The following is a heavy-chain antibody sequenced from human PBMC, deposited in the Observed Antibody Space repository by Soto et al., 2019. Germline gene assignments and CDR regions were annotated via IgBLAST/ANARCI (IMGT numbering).Heavy chain of an antibody. V-gene: IGHV3-30*18. CDR3: AHDVADYGDRYVDY. CDR1: GFTFSSYG. Sequence: QVQLVESGGGVVQPGRSLRLSCAASGFTFSSYGMHWFRQAPGKGLEWVAVISYDGSNKYYADSVKGRFTIYRDNSKNTLYLQMNSLRDEDTDVYYCAHDVADYGDRYVDYGGQGTLVTVS. CDR2: ISYDGSNK. D-gene: IGHD4-17*01. J-gene: IGHJ4*02.